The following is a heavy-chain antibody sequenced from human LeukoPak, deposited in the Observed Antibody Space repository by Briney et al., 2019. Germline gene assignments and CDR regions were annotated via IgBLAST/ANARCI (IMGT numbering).Heavy chain of an antibody. CDR3: AKDRGDIAGEWYFDY. Sequence: GGSLRLSCAASGFTFTNYAMSWVRQAPGKGLEWVSAISGSGSSTYYADSVKGRFTISRDNSKNTLYLQMNSLRAEDTAVYYCAKDRGDIAGEWYFDYWGQGTLVTVSS. D-gene: IGHD6-13*01. CDR1: GFTFTNYA. CDR2: ISGSGSST. J-gene: IGHJ4*02. V-gene: IGHV3-23*01.